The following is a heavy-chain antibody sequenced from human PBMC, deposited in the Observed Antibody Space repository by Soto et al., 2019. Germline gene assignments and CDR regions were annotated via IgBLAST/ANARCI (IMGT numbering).Heavy chain of an antibody. CDR2: ISAYNGNT. J-gene: IGHJ6*03. CDR3: AGGVVRGVIYAYYYLDV. V-gene: IGHV1-18*01. D-gene: IGHD3-10*01. CDR1: GYTFTSYG. Sequence: DSVKVSCKASGYTFTSYGISGVRQAPGQGLEWMGWISAYNGNTNYAQKLQGRVTMTTDTSTSTAYMELRSLRSDDTAVYYCAGGVVRGVIYAYYYLDVWGKGTTLTVSS.